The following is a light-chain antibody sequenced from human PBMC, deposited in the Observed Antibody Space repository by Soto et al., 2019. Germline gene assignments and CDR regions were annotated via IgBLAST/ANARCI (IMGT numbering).Light chain of an antibody. J-gene: IGLJ1*01. V-gene: IGLV2-11*01. CDR1: SSDVGGYNY. CDR3: CSYAGSYTFHV. CDR2: DVS. Sequence: QSALTQPRSVSGSPGQSVTISCTGTSSDVGGYNYVSWYQQHPGKAPKIMIYDVSKRPSGVPDRFSGSKSGNTASLTISGLKAEDEADYYCCSYAGSYTFHVFGTGTKLTVL.